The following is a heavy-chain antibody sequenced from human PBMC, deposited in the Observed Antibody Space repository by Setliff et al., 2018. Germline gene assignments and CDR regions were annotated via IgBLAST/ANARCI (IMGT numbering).Heavy chain of an antibody. Sequence: PGGSLRLSCAASGFTFGNYWMNWVRQAPGKGLEWVANIKQDGSERFYADSVKGRFTVSRDNSKNTLYLQMNSLRAEDTAVYYCAKDPGDSSGSFEYWGQGTPVTVSS. J-gene: IGHJ4*02. D-gene: IGHD3-22*01. CDR3: AKDPGDSSGSFEY. V-gene: IGHV3-7*01. CDR1: GFTFGNYW. CDR2: IKQDGSER.